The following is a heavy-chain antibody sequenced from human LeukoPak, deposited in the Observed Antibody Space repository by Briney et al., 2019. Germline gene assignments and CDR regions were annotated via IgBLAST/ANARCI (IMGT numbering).Heavy chain of an antibody. CDR3: ARQGALFDY. Sequence: GASVKVSCKASGYTFTSYYMRWVRQAPGQGLEWMGRINPNSGGTSYAQKFPGRVTMTRDTSVRTAYMEVSRLRTNGPGVYYRARQGALFDYWGQGTLVTVSS. CDR1: GYTFTSYY. CDR2: INPNSGGT. J-gene: IGHJ4*02. V-gene: IGHV1-2*05.